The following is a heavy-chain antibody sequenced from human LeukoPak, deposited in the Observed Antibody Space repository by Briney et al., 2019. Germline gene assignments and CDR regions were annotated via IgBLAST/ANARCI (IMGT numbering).Heavy chain of an antibody. Sequence: GGSLRLSCAASGIPFSDAWMSWVRQPPGKGLEWVGRIKSRAHGGATEYAASVKGRLIISRDDSKNMLYLEMNGLIIEDTGVYYCSAERHYQLKSWGQGTLVTVSS. CDR1: GIPFSDAW. J-gene: IGHJ4*02. CDR2: IKSRAHGGAT. V-gene: IGHV3-15*01. CDR3: SAERHYQLKS. D-gene: IGHD1-1*01.